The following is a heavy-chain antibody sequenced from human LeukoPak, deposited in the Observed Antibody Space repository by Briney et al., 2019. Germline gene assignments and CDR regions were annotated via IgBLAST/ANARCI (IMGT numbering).Heavy chain of an antibody. CDR2: ISYDGNNK. Sequence: PGGSLRLSCAASGFTFSSYGMHWVRQAPGKGLEWVAVISYDGNNKYYADSVKGRFTISRDNSKNTLYLQMNSLRAEDTAVYYCAKDSSGGWFSNALDYWGQGTLVTVSS. CDR3: AKDSSGGWFSNALDY. J-gene: IGHJ4*02. CDR1: GFTFSSYG. V-gene: IGHV3-30*18. D-gene: IGHD2-15*01.